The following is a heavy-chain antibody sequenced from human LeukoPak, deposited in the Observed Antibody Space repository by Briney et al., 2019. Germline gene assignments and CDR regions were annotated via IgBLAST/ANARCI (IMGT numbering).Heavy chain of an antibody. D-gene: IGHD6-13*01. CDR2: IYTSGST. CDR1: GGSISSGSYY. CDR3: ARDRSSSRYIMAY. V-gene: IGHV4-61*02. J-gene: IGHJ4*02. Sequence: SETLSLTCTVSGGSISSGSYYWSWIRQTAGKGLEWIGRIYTSGSTNYNPSLKSRVTISVDTSKNQFSLKLSSVTAGNTAVYPCARDRSSSRYIMAYWGQGTLVTVSS.